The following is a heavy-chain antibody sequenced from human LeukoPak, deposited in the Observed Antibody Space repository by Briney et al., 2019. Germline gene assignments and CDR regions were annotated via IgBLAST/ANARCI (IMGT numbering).Heavy chain of an antibody. J-gene: IGHJ4*02. D-gene: IGHD2-21*02. CDR3: AIRLAYCGGDCYSLSY. CDR2: IIPIFGTA. Sequence: ASVKVSCKASGGTFSSYAISWVRQAPGQGLEWMGGIIPIFGTANYAQKFRGRVTITTDESTSTAYMELSSLRSEDTAVYYCAIRLAYCGGDCYSLSYWGQGTLVTVSS. V-gene: IGHV1-69*05. CDR1: GGTFSSYA.